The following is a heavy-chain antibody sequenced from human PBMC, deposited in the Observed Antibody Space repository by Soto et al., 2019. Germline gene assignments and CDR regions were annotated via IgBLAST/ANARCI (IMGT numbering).Heavy chain of an antibody. CDR3: ATALGATTGLEPYFAY. Sequence: PGWAQRLFSAVSGFTCCSYAMSWVRQAPGKGLEWVSDISGGGGSTHYADYEQGRFTISRDNSKNTLYLQMNSLRDGDTAVYYCATALGATTGLEPYFAYCGPVTLFTDSS. CDR2: ISGGGGST. D-gene: IGHD1-26*01. J-gene: IGHJ4*01. CDR1: GFTCCSYA. V-gene: IGHV3-23*01.